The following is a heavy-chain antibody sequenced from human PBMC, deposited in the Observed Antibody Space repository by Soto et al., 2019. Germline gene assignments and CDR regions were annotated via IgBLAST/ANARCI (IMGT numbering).Heavy chain of an antibody. CDR2: INPSGST. D-gene: IGHD6-19*01. V-gene: IGHV4-34*01. CDR1: GGSFSGSY. J-gene: IGHJ3*02. Sequence: VQLQQWGAGLLKSSETLSLTCAVYGGSFSGSYWSWIRQPPGKGLEWIGEINPSGSTNYNPSLKSRVTISVDTSKNQFSLKVSSVTAADTAVYYCARSREQWLVDAFDIWGQGTMVTVSS. CDR3: ARSREQWLVDAFDI.